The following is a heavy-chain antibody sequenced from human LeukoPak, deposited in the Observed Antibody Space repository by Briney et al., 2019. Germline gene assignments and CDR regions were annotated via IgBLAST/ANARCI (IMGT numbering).Heavy chain of an antibody. V-gene: IGHV1-8*01. CDR2: MNPNSGNT. CDR3: ARARTDLWFGDLAYAFEI. CDR1: GYTFSNYD. Sequence: ASVKVSCKASGYTFSNYDINWVRQAPGQGLEWVGWMNPNSGNTGSAQKFQGRVTMTRDTSTSTAYMELSSLRSDDTAVYYCARARTDLWFGDLAYAFEIWGPGTLVTV. D-gene: IGHD3-10*01. J-gene: IGHJ3*02.